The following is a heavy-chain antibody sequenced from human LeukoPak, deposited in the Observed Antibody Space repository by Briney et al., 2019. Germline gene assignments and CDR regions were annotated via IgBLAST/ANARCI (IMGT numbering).Heavy chain of an antibody. CDR1: GFPFNTHF. V-gene: IGHV3-64D*06. D-gene: IGHD1-26*01. Sequence: GGSLRLSCSASGFPFNTHFIHWVRQTPGKALEYVSTISTNGETTFYADSVTGRFTISRDNSQNTLYLQMSSLRPDDTAVYYCVKDLSGTWSFDYWGQGTLVTVSS. CDR2: ISTNGETT. J-gene: IGHJ4*02. CDR3: VKDLSGTWSFDY.